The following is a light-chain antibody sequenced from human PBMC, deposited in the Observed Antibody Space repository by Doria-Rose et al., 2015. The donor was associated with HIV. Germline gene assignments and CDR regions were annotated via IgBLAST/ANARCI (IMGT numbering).Light chain of an antibody. Sequence: GALSLSPGERATLSCRASQSFSSTYLAWYQQKPGQAPSLLIYDGSTRATGIPDRFSASGSGTDFTLTINRLEPEDFALYYCHQYGTSWTFGQGTKVGI. V-gene: IGKV3-20*01. CDR3: HQYGTSWT. CDR1: QSFSSTY. J-gene: IGKJ1*01. CDR2: DGS.